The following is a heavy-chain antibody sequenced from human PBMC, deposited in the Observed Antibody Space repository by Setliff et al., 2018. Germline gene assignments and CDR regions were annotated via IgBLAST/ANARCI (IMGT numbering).Heavy chain of an antibody. D-gene: IGHD5-18*01. Sequence: ASVKVSCKASGGTFSSYGISWVRQAPGQGLEWMGGTIPIFGSTNYAQKFQGRVTIITDESTSTAYMELSSLRTEDSAVYYCAREGVDTRSSTDYRYYMDVWGKGTTVTVS. CDR3: AREGVDTRSSTDYRYYMDV. V-gene: IGHV1-69*05. CDR2: TIPIFGST. CDR1: GGTFSSYG. J-gene: IGHJ6*03.